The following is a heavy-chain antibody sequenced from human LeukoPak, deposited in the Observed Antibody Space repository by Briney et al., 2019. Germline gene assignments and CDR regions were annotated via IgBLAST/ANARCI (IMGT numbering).Heavy chain of an antibody. CDR2: ISYDGSNK. V-gene: IGHV3-30*04. CDR1: GFTFSSYA. J-gene: IGHJ4*02. CDR3: ASLRTYYYDSSGYAFDY. D-gene: IGHD3-22*01. Sequence: GSLRLSCAASGFTFSSYAMHWVRQAPGKGLEWVAVISYDGSNKYYADSVKGRFTISRDNSKNTLYLQMNSLRAEDTAVYYCASLRTYYYDSSGYAFDYWGQGTLVTVSS.